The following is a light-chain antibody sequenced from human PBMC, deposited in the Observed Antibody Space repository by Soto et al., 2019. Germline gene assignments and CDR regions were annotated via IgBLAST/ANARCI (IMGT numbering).Light chain of an antibody. V-gene: IGLV1-40*01. J-gene: IGLJ3*02. CDR3: QSYDSSLSGWV. CDR2: GNS. Sequence: QSVLPQPPSLSGAPGQRVTISCTGSSSNIGAGYDVKWYQQLPGTAPKLLIYGNSHRPSGVPDRFSGSKSGTSASLAITGLQAEDEADYYCQSYDSSLSGWVFGGGTKLTVL. CDR1: SSNIGAGYD.